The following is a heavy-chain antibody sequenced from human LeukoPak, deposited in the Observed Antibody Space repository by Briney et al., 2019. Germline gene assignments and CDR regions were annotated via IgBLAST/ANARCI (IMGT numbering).Heavy chain of an antibody. Sequence: GRSLRLSCAASGFTFSSFPMHWVRQAPGKGLEWVAVTSYDGSNEYYADSVKGRFTISRDNSKNTLYLQMNSLRAEDTAVYFCASLSYYYDSTGYFDYWGQGILVTVSS. CDR1: GFTFSSFP. D-gene: IGHD3-22*01. CDR3: ASLSYYYDSTGYFDY. J-gene: IGHJ4*02. CDR2: TSYDGSNE. V-gene: IGHV3-30-3*01.